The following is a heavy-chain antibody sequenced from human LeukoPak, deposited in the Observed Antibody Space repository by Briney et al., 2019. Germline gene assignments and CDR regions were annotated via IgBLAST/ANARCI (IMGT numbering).Heavy chain of an antibody. CDR3: AKAANLGPYYFDY. CDR1: GFTFSSYW. Sequence: GGSLRLSCAASGFTFSSYWMSWVRQAPGKGLEWVANIKQDGSEKYYVDSVKGRFTISRDNSKNTLYLQMNSLRAEDTAVYYCAKAANLGPYYFDYWGQGTLVTVSS. V-gene: IGHV3-7*03. CDR2: IKQDGSEK. J-gene: IGHJ4*02.